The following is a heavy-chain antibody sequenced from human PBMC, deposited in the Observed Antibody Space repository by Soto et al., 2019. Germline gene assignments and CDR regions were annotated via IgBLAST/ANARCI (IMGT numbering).Heavy chain of an antibody. CDR2: MNPESGNT. Sequence: GASVKVSCKASGHTFTYYDINWVRQATGQGLEWMGWMNPESGNTGYAQKFQGRVTMTRNTSITTAYMDLSGLRSDDTAVYYCARFVRHQLPTIDFWGQGTLVTVSS. D-gene: IGHD2-2*01. J-gene: IGHJ4*02. V-gene: IGHV1-8*01. CDR3: ARFVRHQLPTIDF. CDR1: GHTFTYYD.